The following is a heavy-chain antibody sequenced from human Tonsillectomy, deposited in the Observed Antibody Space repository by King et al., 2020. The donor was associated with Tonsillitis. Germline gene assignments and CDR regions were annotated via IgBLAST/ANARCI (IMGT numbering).Heavy chain of an antibody. V-gene: IGHV4-39*01. Sequence: QLQESGPGLVKPSETLSLTCTVSGGSISSSSYYWGWIRQPPGKGLEWIGNICYSGSTYYNPSLKSRVTLSVDTSKNQFSLKLSSVTAADTAVYYCASPGYSSGWYDPNWFDPWGQGTLVTVSS. D-gene: IGHD6-19*01. CDR3: ASPGYSSGWYDPNWFDP. J-gene: IGHJ5*02. CDR1: GGSISSSSYY. CDR2: ICYSGST.